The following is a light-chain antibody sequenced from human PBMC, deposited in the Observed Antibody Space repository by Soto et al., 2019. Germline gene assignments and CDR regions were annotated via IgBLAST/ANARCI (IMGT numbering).Light chain of an antibody. CDR2: DAS. V-gene: IGKV1-39*01. J-gene: IGKJ2*01. Sequence: DIQMTQSPSTLSASVGDRVTITCRASQSISSWLAWYQQKPGKAPELLIYDASTLQSGVPSRFSGSGSGTAFTLTISSLQPEDFATYYCQQSYSALKYTFGQGTKVDIK. CDR3: QQSYSALKYT. CDR1: QSISSW.